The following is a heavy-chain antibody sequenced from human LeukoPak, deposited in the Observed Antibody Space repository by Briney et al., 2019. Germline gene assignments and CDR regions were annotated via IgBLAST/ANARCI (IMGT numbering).Heavy chain of an antibody. Sequence: SVKVSCKASGGTFSSYAISWVRQAPGQGLEWMGRIIPILGIANYAQKFQGRVTITADKSTSTAYMELSSLRSEDTAVYYCARAPGVYYYDSSGYLDYWGQGTLVTVSS. CDR1: GGTFSSYA. CDR3: ARAPGVYYYDSSGYLDY. D-gene: IGHD3-22*01. J-gene: IGHJ4*02. CDR2: IIPILGIA. V-gene: IGHV1-69*04.